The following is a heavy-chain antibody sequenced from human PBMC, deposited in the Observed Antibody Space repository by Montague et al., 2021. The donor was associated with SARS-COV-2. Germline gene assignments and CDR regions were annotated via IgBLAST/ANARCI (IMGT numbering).Heavy chain of an antibody. CDR2: IYCSGST. V-gene: IGHV4-39*01. Sequence: SETLSLTCDVSGDSIRSATYYRAWIRQPPGRGLEWIGNIYCSGSTMYNPSLKSRVTMSVDTSKNQFSLHLNLVTAADTAVYYCAGRLTGLEPPFDPWGQGTLVIVSS. CDR1: GDSIRSATYY. J-gene: IGHJ5*02. D-gene: IGHD1-1*01. CDR3: AGRLTGLEPPFDP.